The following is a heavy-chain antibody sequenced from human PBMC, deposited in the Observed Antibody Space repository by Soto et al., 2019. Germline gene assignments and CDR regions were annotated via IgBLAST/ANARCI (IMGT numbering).Heavy chain of an antibody. CDR2: ISGSGGST. CDR3: AKDLNTGIQLWSPSPYFDY. CDR1: GFTFSSYA. J-gene: IGHJ4*02. V-gene: IGHV3-23*01. Sequence: GGSLRLSCAASGFTFSSYAMSWVRQAPGKGLEWVSAISGSGGSTYYADSVKGRFTISRDNSKNTLYLQMNSLRAEDTAVYYCAKDLNTGIQLWSPSPYFDYWGQGTLVTVSS. D-gene: IGHD5-18*01.